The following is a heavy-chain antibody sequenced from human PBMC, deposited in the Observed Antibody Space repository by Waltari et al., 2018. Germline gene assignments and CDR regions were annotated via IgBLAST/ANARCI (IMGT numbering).Heavy chain of an antibody. CDR3: ARGTSDYYDSSGYYRPYQRHFDY. CDR2: INHSGST. J-gene: IGHJ4*02. D-gene: IGHD3-22*01. Sequence: QVQLQQWGAGLLKPSETLSLTCAVYGGSFSGYSWSWIRQPPGKGLGWRGEINHSGSTNYNPALKSRITISVDTSKNQFSLKLSSVTAADTAVYYCARGTSDYYDSSGYYRPYQRHFDYWGQGTLVTVSS. CDR1: GGSFSGYS. V-gene: IGHV4-34*01.